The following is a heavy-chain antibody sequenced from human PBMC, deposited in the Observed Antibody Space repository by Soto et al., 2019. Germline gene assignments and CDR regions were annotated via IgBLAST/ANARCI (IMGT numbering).Heavy chain of an antibody. J-gene: IGHJ6*02. D-gene: IGHD6-13*01. CDR3: AREGVSSSWYNYYGMDV. Sequence: PSGTLALTCAVSGGSISSGGYSWSWIRQPPGKGLEWIGYIYHSGSTNYNPSLKSRVTISVDTSKNQFSLKLSSVTAADTAVYYCAREGVSSSWYNYYGMDVWGQGTTVTVSS. CDR1: GGSISSGGYS. CDR2: IYHSGST. V-gene: IGHV4-30-2*01.